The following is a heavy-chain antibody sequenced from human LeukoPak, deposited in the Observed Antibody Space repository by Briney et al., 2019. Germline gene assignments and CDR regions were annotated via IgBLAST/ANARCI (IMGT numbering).Heavy chain of an antibody. CDR3: ARRLGYCSSTSCSK. D-gene: IGHD2-2*01. V-gene: IGHV3-48*03. Sequence: PGGSLRLSCAASGFTFSSYEMNWVRQAPGKGLEWVSYISSSGSTIYYADSVKGRFTISRDNAKNSLYLQMNSLRAEDTAVYYCARRLGYCSSTSCSKWGHGTLVTVSS. CDR1: GFTFSSYE. CDR2: ISSSGSTI. J-gene: IGHJ4*01.